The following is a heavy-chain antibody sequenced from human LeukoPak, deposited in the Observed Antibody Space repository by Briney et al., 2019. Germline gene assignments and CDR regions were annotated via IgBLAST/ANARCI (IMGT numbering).Heavy chain of an antibody. CDR1: GFTFSSYS. J-gene: IGHJ4*02. CDR3: AREDYGDYVNY. V-gene: IGHV3-48*01. Sequence: GGSLRLSCAASGFTFSSYSMNWVRQAPGKGLEWVSYISSSSSTIYYADSVKGRFTISRDNAKNSLYLQMNSLRAEDTAVYYCAREDYGDYVNYWGQGTLVTVSS. D-gene: IGHD4-17*01. CDR2: ISSSSSTI.